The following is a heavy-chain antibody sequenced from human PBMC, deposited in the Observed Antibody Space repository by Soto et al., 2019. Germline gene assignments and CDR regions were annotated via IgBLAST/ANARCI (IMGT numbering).Heavy chain of an antibody. CDR3: AHRDVVVTVTGGFDF. CDR2: IYSNDHK. CDR1: GFSLTTSGVG. J-gene: IGHJ4*02. D-gene: IGHD2-15*01. Sequence: QITLHESGPTLVKPTQTLTLTCTFSGFSLTTSGVGVVWGRQPPGKALEWVAVIYSNDHKRYRPSLETRVRMTKDATKNQVVLTMTNMDPADTATYFCAHRDVVVTVTGGFDFWGQGILVTVTS. V-gene: IGHV2-5*01.